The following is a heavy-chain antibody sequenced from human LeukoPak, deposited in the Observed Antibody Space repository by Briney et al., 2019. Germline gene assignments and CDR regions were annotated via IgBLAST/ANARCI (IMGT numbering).Heavy chain of an antibody. CDR2: IIPIFGIA. CDR3: ARRGTVDQLTRDY. Sequence: ASVKVSCKASGGTFSSYAISWVRQAPGQGLEWMGRIIPIFGIANYAQKFQGRVTITADKSTSTAYMELSSLRSEDTAVYYCARRGTVDQLTRDYWGQGTLVTVSS. CDR1: GGTFSSYA. D-gene: IGHD4-23*01. V-gene: IGHV1-69*04. J-gene: IGHJ4*02.